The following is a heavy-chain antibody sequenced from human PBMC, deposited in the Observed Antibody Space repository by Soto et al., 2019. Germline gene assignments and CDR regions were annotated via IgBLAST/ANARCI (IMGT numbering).Heavy chain of an antibody. J-gene: IGHJ4*02. CDR1: GFSIGSSA. Sequence: EVQLLESVGGLVQPGGSLRLSCAASGFSIGSSAWSWVHQAPGKGLDWVSTIGGNGVTTFYADSAKGRFTISRDISRNTVFLQMSSLRAEDTAVYYCAKSSRYCSGGGCFYYFDYWGQGTLVTVSS. CDR2: IGGNGVTT. CDR3: AKSSRYCSGGGCFYYFDY. V-gene: IGHV3-23*01. D-gene: IGHD2-15*01.